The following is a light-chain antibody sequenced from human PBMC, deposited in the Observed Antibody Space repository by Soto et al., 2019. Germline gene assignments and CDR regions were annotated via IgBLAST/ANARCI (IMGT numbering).Light chain of an antibody. J-gene: IGLJ2*01. CDR2: DVS. V-gene: IGLV2-14*01. CDR3: SSYTSSSTLVV. CDR1: SSDVGGYNY. Sequence: QSALTQPASVSGSPGQSITISCTGTSSDVGGYNYVSWYQQHPGKVPKLMIYDVSNRPSGGSNRFSGSKSGNTASLTISGLQAEDEADYYCSSYTSSSTLVVFGGGTKLTVL.